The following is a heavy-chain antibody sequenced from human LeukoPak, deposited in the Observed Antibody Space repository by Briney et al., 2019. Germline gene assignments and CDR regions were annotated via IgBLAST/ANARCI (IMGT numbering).Heavy chain of an antibody. D-gene: IGHD6-19*01. Sequence: SDTLSLTCAASGDSINSNYWWGWIRQPPGKGLEWIGYIYYSGRIYQNPSLQSRLSMSVDMSKNEFSLSLTSVTAVDTAIYFCVRSDTGGWYYPSWGQGTLVTVSS. CDR2: IYYSGRI. CDR3: VRSDTGGWYYPS. V-gene: IGHV4-28*05. J-gene: IGHJ5*02. CDR1: GDSINSNYW.